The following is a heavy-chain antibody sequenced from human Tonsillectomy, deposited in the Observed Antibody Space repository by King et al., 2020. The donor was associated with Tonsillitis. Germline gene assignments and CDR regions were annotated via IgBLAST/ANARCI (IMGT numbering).Heavy chain of an antibody. V-gene: IGHV4-39*01. CDR2: IYYSGST. Sequence: QLQESGPGLVKPSETLSLTCTVSGGSISSSSYYWGWIRQPPGKGLEWIGSIYYSGSTYYNPSLKSRVTISVDTSKNQFSLKLSSVTAADTAVYYCASFPLRYDILTGGFDYWGQGTLVTVSS. CDR1: GGSISSSSYY. CDR3: ASFPLRYDILTGGFDY. J-gene: IGHJ4*02. D-gene: IGHD3-9*01.